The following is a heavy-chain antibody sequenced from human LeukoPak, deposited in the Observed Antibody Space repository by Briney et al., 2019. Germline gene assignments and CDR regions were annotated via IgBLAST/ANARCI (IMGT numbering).Heavy chain of an antibody. CDR1: LCTFSSYA. CDR3: ARDYYDSSGMYYFDY. Sequence: SVPVSFKASLCTFSSYAISWVRQAPGQGLEWMGGIIPIFGTANYAQKFQGRVTITTDESTSTAYLELSSLRSEDTAVYYCARDYYDSSGMYYFDYWGQGTLVTVSS. D-gene: IGHD3-22*01. J-gene: IGHJ4*02. CDR2: IIPIFGTA. V-gene: IGHV1-69*05.